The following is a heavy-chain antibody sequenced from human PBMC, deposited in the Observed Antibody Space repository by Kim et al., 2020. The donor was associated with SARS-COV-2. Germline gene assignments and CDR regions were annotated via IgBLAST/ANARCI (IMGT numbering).Heavy chain of an antibody. CDR1: GYTFTRKN. Sequence: ASVKVSCKASGYTFTRKNINWVRQAPGQGLEWMGWSNTNTGNPAYAQGFTGRFVFSLDTSVTTAYLQISSLTAEDTAVYYCAIYNSDWGTFDYWGQGTLVTVSS. J-gene: IGHJ4*02. CDR3: AIYNSDWGTFDY. CDR2: SNTNTGNP. D-gene: IGHD6-19*01. V-gene: IGHV7-4-1*02.